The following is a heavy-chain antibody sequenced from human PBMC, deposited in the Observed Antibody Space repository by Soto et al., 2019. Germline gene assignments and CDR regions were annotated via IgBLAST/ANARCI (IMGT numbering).Heavy chain of an antibody. D-gene: IGHD6-6*01. V-gene: IGHV4-34*01. CDR3: ERGRSIAACPPYYYYYDFLYF. CDR1: GGSLSGYY. J-gene: IGHJ6*03. CDR2: INHSGST. Sequence: SETLSLTCAVYGGSLSGYYWSWIRQPPGKGLEWIGEINHSGSTNYNPSLKRRVTISVDTSKNQFSLKLSSVTAADTAVYYCERGRSIAACPPYYYYYDFLYFWGKGTSVPVSS.